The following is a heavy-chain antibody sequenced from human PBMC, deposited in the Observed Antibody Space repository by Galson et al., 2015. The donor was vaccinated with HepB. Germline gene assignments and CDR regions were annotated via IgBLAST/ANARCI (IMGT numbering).Heavy chain of an antibody. CDR1: GFTFNSYT. D-gene: IGHD6-13*01. CDR2: ISSSSRTI. J-gene: IGHJ4*02. Sequence: SLRLSCAASGFTFNSYTMNWVRQAPGKGLEWVSYISSSSRTIYYADSVKGRFTVSRDNAKKSLFLQMESLRAEDTAVYYCVTRIAGTPLIDYWGQGTLVTVSS. CDR3: VTRIAGTPLIDY. V-gene: IGHV3-48*04.